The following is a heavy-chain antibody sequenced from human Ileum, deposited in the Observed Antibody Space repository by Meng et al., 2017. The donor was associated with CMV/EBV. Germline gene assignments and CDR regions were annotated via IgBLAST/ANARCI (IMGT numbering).Heavy chain of an antibody. J-gene: IGHJ3*02. Sequence: GESLKISCAASGFDFSSYGMRWVRQVPGKGLEWVSLIPGDGRVHINADSAKGRFTISRDNSKNSSYLQMSGLRADDTAVYYCARDRCGTNGCHNDADIWGQGTMVTVSS. CDR2: IPGDGRVH. CDR1: GFDFSSYG. CDR3: ARDRCGTNGCHNDADI. V-gene: IGHV3-74*01. D-gene: IGHD2-8*01.